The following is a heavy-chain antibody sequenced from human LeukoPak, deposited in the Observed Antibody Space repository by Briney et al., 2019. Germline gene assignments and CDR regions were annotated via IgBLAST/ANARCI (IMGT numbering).Heavy chain of an antibody. J-gene: IGHJ4*02. D-gene: IGHD2-2*01. CDR1: GFTFSSYG. V-gene: IGHV3-48*01. CDR3: ARPKCSSTSCPYHFDY. Sequence: PGGSLRLSCAASGFTFSSYGMNWVRQAPGKGLEWVSYMSSSSSTIWYADSVKGRFTISGDNAKNSLYLQMNSLRAEDTAVYYCARPKCSSTSCPYHFDYWGQGTLVTVSS. CDR2: MSSSSSTI.